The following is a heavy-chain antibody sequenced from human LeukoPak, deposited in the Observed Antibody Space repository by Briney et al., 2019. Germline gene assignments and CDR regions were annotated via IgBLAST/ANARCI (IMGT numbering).Heavy chain of an antibody. CDR3: AKPYCSSTSCHAFDI. Sequence: PSETLSLTCTVSGGSISGYYWMWIRQPPGKGLEWIGYIHYTGSTNYNPSLKSRVTISVDTSKNQFSLKLSSVTAADTAVYYCAKPYCSSTSCHAFDIWGQGTMVTVSS. CDR1: GGSISGYY. D-gene: IGHD2-2*01. J-gene: IGHJ3*02. CDR2: IHYTGST. V-gene: IGHV4-59*12.